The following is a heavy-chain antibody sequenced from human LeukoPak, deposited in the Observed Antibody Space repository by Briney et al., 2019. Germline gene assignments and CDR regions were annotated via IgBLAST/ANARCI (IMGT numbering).Heavy chain of an antibody. CDR2: ISSSSSYI. V-gene: IGHV3-21*01. CDR3: ASGFSSGWYNFDY. D-gene: IGHD6-19*01. J-gene: IGHJ4*02. CDR1: GFTFSSYS. Sequence: PGGSLRLSCAASGFTFSSYSMNWVRQAPGKGLEWVSSISSSSSYIYYADSVKGRFTISRDNAKNSLYLQMNSLRAEDTAVYYCASGFSSGWYNFDYWGQGTLVTVSS.